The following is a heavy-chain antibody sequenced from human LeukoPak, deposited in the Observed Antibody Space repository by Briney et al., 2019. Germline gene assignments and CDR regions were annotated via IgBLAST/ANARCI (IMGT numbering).Heavy chain of an antibody. D-gene: IGHD2-15*01. V-gene: IGHV4-34*01. J-gene: IGHJ5*02. CDR2: INHSGST. Sequence: SETLSLTCAVYGGSFSGYYWSWIRQPPGKGLEWIGEINHSGSTNYNPSLKSRVTISVDTSKNQFSLKLSSVTAADTAVYYCARGPHFGNCSGGSCYSSNWFDPWGQGTLVTASS. CDR1: GGSFSGYY. CDR3: ARGPHFGNCSGGSCYSSNWFDP.